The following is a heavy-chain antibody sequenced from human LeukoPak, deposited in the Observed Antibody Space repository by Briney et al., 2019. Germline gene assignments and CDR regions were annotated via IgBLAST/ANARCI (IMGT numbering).Heavy chain of an antibody. CDR3: ARDPNYGGNPEDAFDI. Sequence: GASVNVSCKASGYTFTGYYMHSVRQAPRQGLEWVGWINPNSCGTNYAQKFQGRVTMSRDTTISTVYMELSRLRSDDTAVYYCARDPNYGGNPEDAFDIWGEGTMVTVSS. V-gene: IGHV1-2*02. D-gene: IGHD4-23*01. J-gene: IGHJ3*02. CDR2: INPNSCGT. CDR1: GYTFTGYY.